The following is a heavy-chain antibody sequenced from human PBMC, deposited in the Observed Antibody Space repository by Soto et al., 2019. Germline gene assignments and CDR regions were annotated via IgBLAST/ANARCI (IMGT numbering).Heavy chain of an antibody. CDR3: ARLHQGSKYYYYYGMDV. CDR1: GGSISSSSYY. V-gene: IGHV4-39*01. CDR2: IYYSGST. Sequence: SETLSLTCTVSGGSISSSSYYWGWIRQPPGKGLEWIGSIYYSGSTYYNPSLKSRVTISVDTSKNQLSLKLSSVTAAGTAVYYCARLHQGSKYYYYYGMDVWGQGTTVTVSS. J-gene: IGHJ6*02.